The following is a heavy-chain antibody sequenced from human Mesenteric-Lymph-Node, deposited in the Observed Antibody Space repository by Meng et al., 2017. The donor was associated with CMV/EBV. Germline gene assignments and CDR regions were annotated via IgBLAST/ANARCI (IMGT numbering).Heavy chain of an antibody. CDR1: GGSISSSNW. V-gene: IGHV4-4*02. Sequence: SETLSLTCAVSGGSISSSNWWSWVRQPPGKGLEWIGEIYHSGSTNYNPSLKSRVTISVDKSKNQFSLKLSSVTAADTAVYYCATTRVYYDFWSGYSGGFDYWGQGTLVTVSS. CDR2: IYHSGST. D-gene: IGHD3-3*01. CDR3: ATTRVYYDFWSGYSGGFDY. J-gene: IGHJ4*02.